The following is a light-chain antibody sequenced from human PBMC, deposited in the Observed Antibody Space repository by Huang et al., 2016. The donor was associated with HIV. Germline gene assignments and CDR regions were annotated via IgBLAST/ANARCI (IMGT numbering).Light chain of an antibody. Sequence: EVMMAQSPATLSVSPGERATLSCRASQSVNTNLACYQHKPGQTPRLLIYGASTRATGIPARFSGSGSGTEFTLTISSLQSEDFAVYYCQHYNNWPPSWTFGQGTKVEIK. CDR2: GAS. CDR1: QSVNTN. CDR3: QHYNNWPPSWT. J-gene: IGKJ1*01. V-gene: IGKV3-15*01.